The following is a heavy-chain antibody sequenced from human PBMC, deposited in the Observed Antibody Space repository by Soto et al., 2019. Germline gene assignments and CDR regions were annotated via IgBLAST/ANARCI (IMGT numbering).Heavy chain of an antibody. V-gene: IGHV1-8*01. CDR1: GYTFTSYD. J-gene: IGHJ6*03. CDR3: ARHCIGGSCYHAGPSGYYYYMDV. D-gene: IGHD2-15*01. CDR2: MNPNSGNT. Sequence: ASVKDSCKASGYTFTSYDINWVRQATGQGLEWMGWMNPNSGNTGYAQKFQGRVTMTRNTSISTAYMELSSLRSEDTTVYYCARHCIGGSCYHAGPSGYYYYMDVWDKGTSVTFSS.